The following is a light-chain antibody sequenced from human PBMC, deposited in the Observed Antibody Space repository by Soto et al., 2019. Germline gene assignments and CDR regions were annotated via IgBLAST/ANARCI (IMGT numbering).Light chain of an antibody. CDR2: EVT. Sequence: QSVLTQPASVSGSPGQSITISCTGSSSDVGGHNYVSWYQQHPGKAPKPMIYEVTKRPSGVSNRFSGSKSGNTASLTISGLQAEDEADYYCSSYTFTSTLYVFGTGTKVTVL. V-gene: IGLV2-14*01. CDR1: SSDVGGHNY. CDR3: SSYTFTSTLYV. J-gene: IGLJ1*01.